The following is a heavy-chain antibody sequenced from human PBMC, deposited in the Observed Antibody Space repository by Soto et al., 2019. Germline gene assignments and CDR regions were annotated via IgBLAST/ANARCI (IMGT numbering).Heavy chain of an antibody. CDR1: GGNISSYY. J-gene: IGHJ4*02. V-gene: IGHV4-59*01. CDR2: IYYSGST. D-gene: IGHD5-12*01. CDR3: ARAYGGYADY. Sequence: SETMSLTCTVSGGNISSYYWSWIRQPPGKGLEWIGYIYYSGSTNYNPSLKSRVTISVDTSKNQFSLKLSSVTAADTPVYYCARAYGGYADYWRQEALVTVSS.